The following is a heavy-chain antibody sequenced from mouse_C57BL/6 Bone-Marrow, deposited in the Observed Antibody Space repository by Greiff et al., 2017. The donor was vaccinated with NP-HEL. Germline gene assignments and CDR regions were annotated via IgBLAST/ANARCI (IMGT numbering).Heavy chain of an antibody. CDR1: GYTFTSYW. CDR3: ARGNWYYVGN. CDR2: IDPSDSYT. V-gene: IGHV1-69*01. Sequence: QVQLKQPGAELVMPGASVKLSCKASGYTFTSYWMHWVKQRPGQGLEWIGEIDPSDSYTNYNQKFKGKSTLTVDKSSSTAYMQLSSLTSEDSAVYYCARGNWYYVGNWGQGTTLTVSS. J-gene: IGHJ2*01. D-gene: IGHD1-1*01.